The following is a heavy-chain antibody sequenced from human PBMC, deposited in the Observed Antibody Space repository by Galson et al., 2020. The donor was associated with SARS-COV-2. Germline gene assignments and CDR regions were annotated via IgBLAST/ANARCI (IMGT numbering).Heavy chain of an antibody. CDR2: ISYSGSTI. J-gene: IGHJ4*02. D-gene: IGHD6-19*01. CDR1: GFTFSSYE. Sequence: GGSLRLSCAASGFTFSSYEMNWVRQAPGKGLEWVSYISYSGSTIYYADSVKGRFTISRDNAKNSLYLQMNSLRAEDTAVYYCARGPDSGWYCDYWGQGTLVTVSS. CDR3: ARGPDSGWYCDY. V-gene: IGHV3-48*03.